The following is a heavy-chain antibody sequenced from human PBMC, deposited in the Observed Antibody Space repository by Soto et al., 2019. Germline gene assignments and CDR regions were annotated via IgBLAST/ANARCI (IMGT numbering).Heavy chain of an antibody. CDR3: AGITMIVVGAYGMDV. Sequence: GASVKVSCKVSGYTLTELSMHWVRQAPGKGLEWMGGFDPEDAEIIYAQKFQGRVGMTEDTSTDTAYMELSSLRSEDTAVYYCAGITMIVVGAYGMDVWGQGTTLTVSS. CDR2: FDPEDAEI. V-gene: IGHV1-24*01. J-gene: IGHJ6*02. D-gene: IGHD3-22*01. CDR1: GYTLTELS.